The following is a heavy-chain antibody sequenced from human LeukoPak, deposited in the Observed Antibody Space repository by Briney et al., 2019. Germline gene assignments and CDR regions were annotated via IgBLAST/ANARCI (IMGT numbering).Heavy chain of an antibody. CDR1: GYSINSGYY. Sequence: SETLSLTCTVSGYSINSGYYWGWIRQPPGKGLEWIGSIHRSESTYYNPSLKSRVTVSVDKSKNQFSLKLSSVTAADTAVYYCATAAAGTFDHWGQGTPVTVSS. V-gene: IGHV4-38-2*02. CDR2: IHRSEST. CDR3: ATAAAGTFDH. J-gene: IGHJ4*02. D-gene: IGHD6-13*01.